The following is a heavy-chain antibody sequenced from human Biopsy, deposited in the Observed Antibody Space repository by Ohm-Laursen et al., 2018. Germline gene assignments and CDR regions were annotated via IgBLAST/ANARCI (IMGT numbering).Heavy chain of an antibody. Sequence: GSLRLSCTASEFNVARNHMNWVRQAPGKGLEWVAYISGNGEDRYYADSVKGRFTISRDNAKNSLYLEMNSLRVDDTAVYYCARDTQVTYCSTTKCKMNAYYYGMDVWGQGTTVTVSS. CDR3: ARDTQVTYCSTTKCKMNAYYYGMDV. J-gene: IGHJ6*02. V-gene: IGHV3-21*05. D-gene: IGHD2-2*01. CDR2: ISGNGEDR. CDR1: EFNVARNH.